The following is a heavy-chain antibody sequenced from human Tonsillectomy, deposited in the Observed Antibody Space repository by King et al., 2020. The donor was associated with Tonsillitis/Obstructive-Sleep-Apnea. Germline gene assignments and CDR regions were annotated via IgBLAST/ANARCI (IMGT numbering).Heavy chain of an antibody. CDR2: IKSKTDGGTT. Sequence: VQLVESGGGLVKPGGSLRLSCAASGFTFSNAWMSWVRPAPGKGLEWVGRIKSKTDGGTTNYAAPMKGRFTISRDDSKNTLYLQMNSLKTEDTAVYYCTTDPLQQWLVGYFDVWGRGTLVTVSS. CDR1: GFTFSNAW. D-gene: IGHD6-19*01. J-gene: IGHJ2*01. V-gene: IGHV3-15*01. CDR3: TTDPLQQWLVGYFDV.